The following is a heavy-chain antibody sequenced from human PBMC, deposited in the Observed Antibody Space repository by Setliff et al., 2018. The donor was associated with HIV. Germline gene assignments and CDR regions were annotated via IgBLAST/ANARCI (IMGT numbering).Heavy chain of an antibody. J-gene: IGHJ4*02. CDR1: GFTFSSYG. V-gene: IGHV3-30*02. CDR2: IRYDGSNK. Sequence: LRLSCAASGFTFSSYGMHWVRQAPGKGLEWVAFIRYDGSNKYYADSVKGRFTISRDNSKNTLYLQMNSLRAEDTAVYYCARAVTNWNVDGYYFDYWGQGTLVTVSS. CDR3: ARAVTNWNVDGYYFDY. D-gene: IGHD1-20*01.